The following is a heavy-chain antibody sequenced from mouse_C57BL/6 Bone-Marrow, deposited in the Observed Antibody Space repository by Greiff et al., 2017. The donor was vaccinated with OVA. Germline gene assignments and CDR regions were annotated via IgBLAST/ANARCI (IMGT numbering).Heavy chain of an antibody. CDR1: GYTFTSYW. V-gene: IGHV1-59*01. D-gene: IGHD1-1*01. CDR2: IDPSDSYT. Sequence: VQLQQPGAELVRPGTSVKLSCKASGYTFTSYWMHWVKQRPGQGLEWIGVIDPSDSYTNYNQKFKGKATLTVDTSSSTAYMQLSSLTSEDSAVYYCAINYYGSTSFAYWGQGTLVTVSA. J-gene: IGHJ3*01. CDR3: AINYYGSTSFAY.